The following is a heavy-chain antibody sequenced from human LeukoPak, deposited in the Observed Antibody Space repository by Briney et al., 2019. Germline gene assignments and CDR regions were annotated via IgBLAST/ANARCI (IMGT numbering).Heavy chain of an antibody. CDR1: GYTFTSYG. J-gene: IGHJ4*02. D-gene: IGHD6-19*01. CDR2: ISAYNGNT. CDR3: ARDVPGSGWSGGDY. V-gene: IGHV1-18*01. Sequence: ASVKVSCKASGYTFTSYGISWVRQAPGQGLEWMGWISAYNGNTNYAQKLQGRVTMTTDTSTSIAYMELRSLRSDDTAVYYCARDVPGSGWSGGDYWGQGTLVTVSS.